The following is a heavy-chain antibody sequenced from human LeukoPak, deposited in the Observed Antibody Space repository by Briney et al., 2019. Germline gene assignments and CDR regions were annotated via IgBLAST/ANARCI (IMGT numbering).Heavy chain of an antibody. V-gene: IGHV4-30-4*08. D-gene: IGHD2-15*01. Sequence: SETLSLTCTVSGGSISSGDYYWSWIRQPPGKGLEWIGYIYYSGSTYYNPSLKSRVTISVDTSKNQFSLKLSSVTAADTAVYYCARQYCSGGSCGEADYWAREPWSPSPQ. CDR3: ARQYCSGGSCGEADY. CDR2: IYYSGST. CDR1: GGSISSGDYY. J-gene: IGHJ4*02.